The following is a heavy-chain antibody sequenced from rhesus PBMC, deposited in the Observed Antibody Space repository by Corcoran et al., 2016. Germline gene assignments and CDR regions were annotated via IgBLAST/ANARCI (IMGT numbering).Heavy chain of an antibody. CDR3: ARGRRGASNTNGDY. CDR2: ISGSRGST. CDR1: GGSISSSNW. Sequence: QVQLQESGPGLVKPSETLSLTCAVSGGSISSSNWWSWIRPPPGTGLEWIGYISGSRGSTYYQPAHKSRVTISKDTPKSQVSLKLSSVTAADTAVYYCARGRRGASNTNGDYWGQGVLVTVSS. D-gene: IGHD4-23*01. V-gene: IGHV4S19*01. J-gene: IGHJ4*01.